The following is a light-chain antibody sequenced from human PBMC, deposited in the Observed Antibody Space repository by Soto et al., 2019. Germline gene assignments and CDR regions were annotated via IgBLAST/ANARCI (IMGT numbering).Light chain of an antibody. CDR1: QGIRND. CDR2: AAS. CDR3: QQSYSTSLYT. J-gene: IGKJ3*01. V-gene: IGKV1-39*01. Sequence: DIQMTQSPSTLSASVVDSVTITCRASQGIRNDLGLYQQKPGKAPKLLIYAASSLQSGVPSRFSGSGSGTGFNLTISSLQPEDFATYYCQQSYSTSLYTFGPGPRWIS.